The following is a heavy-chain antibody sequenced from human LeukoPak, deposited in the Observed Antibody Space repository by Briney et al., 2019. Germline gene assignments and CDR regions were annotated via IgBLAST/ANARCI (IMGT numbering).Heavy chain of an antibody. J-gene: IGHJ4*02. Sequence: GGSLRLSCAASGFTFSSYSMSWVRQVPGKGLEWVSYVSSSSNTIYYADSVKGRFTISRDNAKNSLYLQMNSLRAEDTALYYCARDRGSYSRYFDYWGQGTLVTVSS. CDR1: GFTFSSYS. CDR2: VSSSSNTI. D-gene: IGHD1-26*01. CDR3: ARDRGSYSRYFDY. V-gene: IGHV3-48*01.